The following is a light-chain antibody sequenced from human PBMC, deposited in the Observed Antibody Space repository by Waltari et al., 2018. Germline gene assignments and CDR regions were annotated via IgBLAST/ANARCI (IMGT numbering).Light chain of an antibody. Sequence: EIVLTQSPGTLSLPVAERATVSCRASESVSRAVAWYQQKPGQAPRLLIYGASTRATGIPDRFSGSGSGTDFSLTISRLEPDDFAVYYCQHYLRLPVTFGQGTTVEI. CDR3: QHYLRLPVT. CDR1: ESVSRA. CDR2: GAS. J-gene: IGKJ1*01. V-gene: IGKV3-20*01.